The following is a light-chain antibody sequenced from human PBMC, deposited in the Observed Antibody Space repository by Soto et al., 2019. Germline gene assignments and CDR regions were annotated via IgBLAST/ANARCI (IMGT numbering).Light chain of an antibody. J-gene: IGLJ7*01. V-gene: IGLV1-44*01. Sequence: QSVLTQPPSASGTPGQRVTISCSGSGSNIGSNTVNWYQHLPGTAPKPLIYSNNQRPSGVPDRFSGSKSGTSASLAISGLQSDDEADYYCSAWDDSLSGPVFGGGTQLTVL. CDR2: SNN. CDR3: SAWDDSLSGPV. CDR1: GSNIGSNT.